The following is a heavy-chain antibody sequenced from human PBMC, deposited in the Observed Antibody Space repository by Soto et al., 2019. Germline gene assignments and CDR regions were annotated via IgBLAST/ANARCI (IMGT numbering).Heavy chain of an antibody. V-gene: IGHV4-59*01. CDR1: GGSIGGYY. Sequence: SATLSLTCNVSGGSIGGYYWNWIRQSPGRGLEWIGSILYSGNTNYNPSLSSRVTISVDPSKNQFSLKVHSVNAADTAIYYCAKSRGITGTTFNWFDSWGQGTQVTVSS. J-gene: IGHJ5*01. CDR2: ILYSGNT. D-gene: IGHD1-20*01. CDR3: AKSRGITGTTFNWFDS.